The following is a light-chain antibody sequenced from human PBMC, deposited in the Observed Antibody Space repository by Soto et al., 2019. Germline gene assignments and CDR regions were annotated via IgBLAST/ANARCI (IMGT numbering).Light chain of an antibody. Sequence: EIVMTQSPATLSVSPGEGATLSCRASQNVYSNLAWYQQKPGQAPRLLIYGASTRDTSIPARFSGSGSGTEFTLTISSLQSEDFAVYYCQQHGNWPLTFGGGTKVEIK. V-gene: IGKV3-15*01. CDR2: GAS. CDR1: QNVYSN. J-gene: IGKJ4*01. CDR3: QQHGNWPLT.